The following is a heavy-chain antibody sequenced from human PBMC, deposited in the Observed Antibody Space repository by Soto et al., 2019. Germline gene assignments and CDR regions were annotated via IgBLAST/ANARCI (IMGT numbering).Heavy chain of an antibody. J-gene: IGHJ6*02. Sequence: QVQLVQSGAEVKKPGASVKVSCKASGYTFTSYAMHWVRQAPGQRLEWMGWINAGNGNTKYSQKFQGRVTITRDTSASTAYMELSSLRSEDTAVYYCARDRSPRHYGMDVWGQGTTVTVSS. CDR3: ARDRSPRHYGMDV. CDR2: INAGNGNT. V-gene: IGHV1-3*01. D-gene: IGHD2-15*01. CDR1: GYTFTSYA.